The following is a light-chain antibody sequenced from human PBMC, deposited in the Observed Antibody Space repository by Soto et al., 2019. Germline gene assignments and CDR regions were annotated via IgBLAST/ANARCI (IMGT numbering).Light chain of an antibody. Sequence: QSVLTQPPSASGTPGQRVTISCSGGSSNIGRNPVNWYLQLPGTAPKLLIYTNNQRPSGVPDRVSASKSGTSASLPISGRQSEDEADYYCATWDDSLYGMVFGGGTKLTVL. V-gene: IGLV1-44*01. CDR1: SSNIGRNP. CDR2: TNN. J-gene: IGLJ2*01. CDR3: ATWDDSLYGMV.